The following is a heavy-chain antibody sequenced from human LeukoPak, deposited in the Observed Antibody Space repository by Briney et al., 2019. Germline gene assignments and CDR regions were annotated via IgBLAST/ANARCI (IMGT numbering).Heavy chain of an antibody. D-gene: IGHD2-2*01. Sequence: GGSLRLSCAASGFTFSSYAMHWVRQAPGKGLEWVAVISYDGSNKYYADSVKGRFTISRDNSKNTLYLQMNSLRAEDTAVYYCAKDGPNVYCSSTSCRKPYYYYYGMDVWGQGTTVTVSS. CDR3: AKDGPNVYCSSTSCRKPYYYYYGMDV. J-gene: IGHJ6*02. CDR1: GFTFSSYA. CDR2: ISYDGSNK. V-gene: IGHV3-30*04.